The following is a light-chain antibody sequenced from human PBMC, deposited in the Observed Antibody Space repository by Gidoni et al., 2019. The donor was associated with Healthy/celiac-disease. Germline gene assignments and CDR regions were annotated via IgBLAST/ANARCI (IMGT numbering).Light chain of an antibody. Sequence: AIPLTQSPSSLSASVGDRVTITCRASQGISSALAWYQEKPWKAPKLLIYDASSLESGVPSRFSGSGSGTDFTLTISSLQPEDFATYYCQQFNSYPYTFGQGTKLEIK. CDR1: QGISSA. J-gene: IGKJ2*01. CDR2: DAS. CDR3: QQFNSYPYT. V-gene: IGKV1-13*02.